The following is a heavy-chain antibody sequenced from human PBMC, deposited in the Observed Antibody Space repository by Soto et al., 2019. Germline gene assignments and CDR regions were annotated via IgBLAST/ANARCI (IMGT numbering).Heavy chain of an antibody. CDR3: ARETVIDYYYYGMDV. CDR2: INAGNGNT. D-gene: IGHD4-4*01. CDR1: GYTFTSYA. J-gene: IGHJ6*02. Sequence: GASVKVSCKASGYTFTSYAMHWVRQAPGQRLEWMGWINAGNGNTKYSQKFQGRVTITRDTSASTAYMELSSLRSEDTAVYSCARETVIDYYYYGMDVWGQGTTVTVSS. V-gene: IGHV1-3*01.